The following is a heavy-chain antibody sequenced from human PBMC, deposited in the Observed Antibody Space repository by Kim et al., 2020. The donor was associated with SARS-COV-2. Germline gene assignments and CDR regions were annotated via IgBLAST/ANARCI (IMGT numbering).Heavy chain of an antibody. Sequence: ASVKVSCKVSGETLTELSIHWVRQAPGKGLEWMGGFDREDGKTSYAQSFQGRVIITEDTSTDTDYMSLNGLRAEDTAVYYCATGGARREIRLLRAFDVWGQGTMVPVSS. J-gene: IGHJ3*01. V-gene: IGHV1-24*01. CDR3: ATGGARREIRLLRAFDV. CDR2: FDREDGKT. D-gene: IGHD1-26*01. CDR1: GETLTELS.